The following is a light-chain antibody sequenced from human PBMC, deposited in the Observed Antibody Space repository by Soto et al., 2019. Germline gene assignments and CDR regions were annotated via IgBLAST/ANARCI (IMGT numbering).Light chain of an antibody. V-gene: IGKV1-6*01. CDR2: ATS. Sequence: ALQMTQSPSSLSASVGDRVTISCRTSQDIRTELGWYQQKPGKAPKLLIYATSNLQSGVPSRFSGSGSGTDFTLTISSLQPEDFATYYCLQDYDYPRTFGPGTKVEVK. CDR1: QDIRTE. J-gene: IGKJ1*01. CDR3: LQDYDYPRT.